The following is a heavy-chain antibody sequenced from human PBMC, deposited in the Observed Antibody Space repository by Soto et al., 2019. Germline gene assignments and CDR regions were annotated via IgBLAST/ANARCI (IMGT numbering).Heavy chain of an antibody. V-gene: IGHV3-23*01. D-gene: IGHD3-3*01. CDR1: GLTFSSYS. J-gene: IGHJ4*02. CDR2: ISNSGRST. Sequence: LRLSCAASGLTFSSYSMSWVRQAPGKGLEWVSHISNSGRSTRYADSVKGRFTISRDNSKNTLYLQMNSLRAEDTAIYYCAKDALAYYDFWSWGQGTLVTVSS. CDR3: AKDALAYYDFWS.